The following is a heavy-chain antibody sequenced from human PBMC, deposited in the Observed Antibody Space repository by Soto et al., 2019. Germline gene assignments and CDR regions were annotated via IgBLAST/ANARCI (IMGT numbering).Heavy chain of an antibody. D-gene: IGHD2-2*01. V-gene: IGHV6-1*01. CDR3: AGEKRTMPGSRGYFDY. CDR2: TLYRSKWHE. J-gene: IGHJ4*02. Sequence: SQTLSLTCAISGDNVSSNMGAWSWIRQSPSRGLEWLGRTLYRSKWHEDYAISMQGRIIINADTSKNQFSLQLNSVAPEDTAVYFCAGEKRTMPGSRGYFDYWGQGTLVTVSS. CDR1: GDNVSSNMGA.